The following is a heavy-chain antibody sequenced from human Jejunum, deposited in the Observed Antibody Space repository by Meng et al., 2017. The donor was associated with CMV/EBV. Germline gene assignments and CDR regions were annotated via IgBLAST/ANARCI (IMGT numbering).Heavy chain of an antibody. CDR1: GFPFNTSG. CDR3: VGHEGGPREGVRLV. CDR2: RWNERNKK. V-gene: IGHV3-33*01. D-gene: IGHD3-10*01. J-gene: IGHJ4*02. Sequence: GFPFNTSGMHWLRQAPGQGLGWVAFRWNERNKKYNNDIVKGRFIVSRDNSKNTVFLQMNSLRVEDTAVYYCVGHEGGPREGVRLVWGQGTLVTVSS.